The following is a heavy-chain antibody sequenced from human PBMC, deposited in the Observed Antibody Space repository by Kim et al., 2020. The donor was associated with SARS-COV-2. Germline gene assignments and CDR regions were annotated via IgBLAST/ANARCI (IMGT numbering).Heavy chain of an antibody. CDR2: ISGSGGST. Sequence: GGSLRLSCAASGFTFSSYAMSWVRQAPGKGLEWVSAISGSGGSTYYADSVKGRFTISRDNSKNTLYLQMNSLRAEDTAVYYCAKSEARPMEYYYYYMDVWGKGTTVTVSS. D-gene: IGHD1-1*01. CDR1: GFTFSSYA. CDR3: AKSEARPMEYYYYYMDV. V-gene: IGHV3-23*01. J-gene: IGHJ6*03.